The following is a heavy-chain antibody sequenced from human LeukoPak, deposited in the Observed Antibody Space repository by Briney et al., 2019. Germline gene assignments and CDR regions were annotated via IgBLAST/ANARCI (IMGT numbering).Heavy chain of an antibody. Sequence: GGSLRLSCAASGFTFSSYWMSWVRQAPGKGLEWVANMKQDGNEEYYVDSVKGRFTISRDNAKNSLYLQMNSLRAEDTAVYYCARPYSSGWYGVFNYWGQGTLVTVSS. CDR1: GFTFSSYW. CDR2: MKQDGNEE. J-gene: IGHJ4*02. V-gene: IGHV3-7*05. D-gene: IGHD6-19*01. CDR3: ARPYSSGWYGVFNY.